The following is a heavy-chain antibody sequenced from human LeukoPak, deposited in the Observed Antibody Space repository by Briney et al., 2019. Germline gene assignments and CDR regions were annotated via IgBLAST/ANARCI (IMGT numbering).Heavy chain of an antibody. J-gene: IGHJ6*02. CDR2: ISYDGSNK. CDR1: GFTFSSYG. CDR3: ASSTQQARTYYYGMDV. V-gene: IGHV3-30*19. Sequence: PGGSLRLSCAASGFTFSSYGMHWVCQAPGKGLEWVAVISYDGSNKYYADSVKGRFTISRDNSKNTLYLQMNSLRAEDTAVYYCASSTQQARTYYYGMDVWGQGTTVTVSS. D-gene: IGHD2-2*01.